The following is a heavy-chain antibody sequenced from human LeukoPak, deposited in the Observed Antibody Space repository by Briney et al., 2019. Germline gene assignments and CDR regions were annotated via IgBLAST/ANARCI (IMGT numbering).Heavy chain of an antibody. V-gene: IGHV1-69*06. CDR3: ALGSGSQNIYYYYMDV. Sequence: GASVKVSCKASGGTFSSNVINWVRQAPGQGLEWMGGIMPSFGTTNYAEKFQGRVTITADKSTSTAYMELSYLRSEDTAVYYCALGSGSQNIYYYYMDVWSKGTTVTVSS. CDR2: IMPSFGTT. D-gene: IGHD3-10*01. J-gene: IGHJ6*03. CDR1: GGTFSSNV.